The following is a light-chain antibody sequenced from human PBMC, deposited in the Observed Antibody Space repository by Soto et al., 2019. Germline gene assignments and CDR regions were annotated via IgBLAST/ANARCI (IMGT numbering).Light chain of an antibody. Sequence: QSVVTQPPSASGSPGQAVTISCTGTSSDVCAYNYVSWYQQHPGKAPKLMLYEVSKRPSGVPDRFSGSKSGNTASLTVSRLQAEDEAVYYCSSYAFSNNDVFGTGPNLTVL. J-gene: IGLJ1*01. CDR1: SSDVCAYNY. V-gene: IGLV2-8*01. CDR3: SSYAFSNNDV. CDR2: EVS.